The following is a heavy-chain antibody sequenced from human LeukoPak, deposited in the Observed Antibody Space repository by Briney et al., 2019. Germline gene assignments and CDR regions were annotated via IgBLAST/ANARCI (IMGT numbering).Heavy chain of an antibody. D-gene: IGHD3-10*01. Sequence: SQTLSLTCTVSGGSISSGGYYWSWIRQPPGKGLEWIGYIYHSGSTYYNPSLKSRVTISVDRSKNQFSLKLSSVTAADTAVYYCARQNEWFGDLPYYFDYWGQGTLVTVSS. CDR2: IYHSGST. CDR3: ARQNEWFGDLPYYFDY. V-gene: IGHV4-30-2*01. CDR1: GGSISSGGYY. J-gene: IGHJ4*02.